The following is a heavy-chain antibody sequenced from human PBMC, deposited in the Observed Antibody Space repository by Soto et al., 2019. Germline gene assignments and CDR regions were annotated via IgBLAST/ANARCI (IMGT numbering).Heavy chain of an antibody. V-gene: IGHV4-4*02. CDR3: ARYNWTETGNWFDP. J-gene: IGHJ5*02. CDR2: IYHSGST. Sequence: PSETLSLTCAVSSGSISSSNWWSWVRQPPGKGLEWIGEIYHSGSTNYNPSLKSRVTISVDKSKNQFSLKLSSVTAADTAVYYCARYNWTETGNWFDPWGQGTLVTVSS. CDR1: SGSISSSNW. D-gene: IGHD1-1*01.